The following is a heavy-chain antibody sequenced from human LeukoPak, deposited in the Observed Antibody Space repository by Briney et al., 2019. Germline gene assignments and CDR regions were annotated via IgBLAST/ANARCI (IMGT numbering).Heavy chain of an antibody. CDR1: GFTFSNYF. CDR2: ISGDGTTT. V-gene: IGHV3-74*03. J-gene: IGHJ5*02. Sequence: GGSLRLSCAASGFTFSNYFMHWVRQAPGKGLVWVSRISGDGTTTMYADSVKGRSTISRDNAKNTVYLQMNSLRDEDTATYYCARRVDATRWFDPWGQGTLVAVSS. D-gene: IGHD2-15*01. CDR3: ARRVDATRWFDP.